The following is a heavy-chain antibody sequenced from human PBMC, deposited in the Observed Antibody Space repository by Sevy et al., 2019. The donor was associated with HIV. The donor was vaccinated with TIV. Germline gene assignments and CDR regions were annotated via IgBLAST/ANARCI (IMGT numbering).Heavy chain of an antibody. CDR1: GFTFSSYA. V-gene: IGHV3-30-3*01. CDR3: ARDLDYGGNSGYYFDY. CDR2: ISYDGSNK. Sequence: GGSLRLSCAASGFTFSSYAMHWVRHAPGKGLEWVAVISYDGSNKYYADSVKGRFTISRDNSKNTLYLQMNSLRAEDTAVYYCARDLDYGGNSGYYFDYWGQGTLVTVSS. J-gene: IGHJ4*02. D-gene: IGHD4-17*01.